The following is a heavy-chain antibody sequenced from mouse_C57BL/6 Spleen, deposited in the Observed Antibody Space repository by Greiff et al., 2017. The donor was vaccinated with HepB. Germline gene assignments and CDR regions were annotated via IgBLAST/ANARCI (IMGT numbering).Heavy chain of an antibody. Sequence: VQLQQSGAELVRPGASVKLSCTASGFNIKDDYMHWVKQRPEQGLEWIGWIDPENGDTEYASKFKGKATITADTSSNTAYLQLSSLTSEDTAVYYCTMIATVVAVDDWGQGTSVTVSS. D-gene: IGHD1-1*01. V-gene: IGHV14-4*01. CDR2: IDPENGDT. J-gene: IGHJ4*01. CDR1: GFNIKDDY. CDR3: TMIATVVAVDD.